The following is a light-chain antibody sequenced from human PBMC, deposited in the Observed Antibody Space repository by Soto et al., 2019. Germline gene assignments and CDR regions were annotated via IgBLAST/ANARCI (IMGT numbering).Light chain of an antibody. CDR2: GAS. J-gene: IGKJ1*01. Sequence: IVLTQSPGTLSLSPGERATLSCRANESVSSNNLVWSPPKPGQAPRXLIYGASYSAAGRPDRFSGSGSGTDFTLTISRLAPEDFAVCYCQQYGNPGTFGQGTKVDIK. CDR3: QQYGNPGT. CDR1: ESVSSNN. V-gene: IGKV3-20*01.